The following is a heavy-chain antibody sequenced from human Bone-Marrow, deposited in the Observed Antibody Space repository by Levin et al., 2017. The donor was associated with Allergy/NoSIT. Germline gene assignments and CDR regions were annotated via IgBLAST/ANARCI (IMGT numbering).Heavy chain of an antibody. D-gene: IGHD1-26*01. CDR1: GFPFSNYG. CDR3: ARDREPTRLDY. J-gene: IGHJ4*02. V-gene: IGHV3-33*01. Sequence: LSLTCVASGFPFSNYGMHWVRQAPGKGLEWVALISYDGSKTHYADSVKGRFTVSRDDSKNTVYLQINTLRDEDTAIYYCARDREPTRLDYWGQGTLVTVSS. CDR2: ISYDGSKT.